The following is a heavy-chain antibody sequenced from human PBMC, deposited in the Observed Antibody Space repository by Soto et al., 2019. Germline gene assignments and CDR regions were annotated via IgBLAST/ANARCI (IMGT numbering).Heavy chain of an antibody. CDR3: VKRAQAAASDY. V-gene: IGHV3-64D*06. CDR2: ISSNGGST. Sequence: GGSLRLSCSASGFTFSSYAMHWVRQAPGKGLEYVSAISSNGGSTYYADSVKGRFTISRDNSKNTLYLQMSSLRAEDTAVYYCVKRAQAAASDYWGQGTLVPVSS. D-gene: IGHD6-25*01. J-gene: IGHJ4*02. CDR1: GFTFSSYA.